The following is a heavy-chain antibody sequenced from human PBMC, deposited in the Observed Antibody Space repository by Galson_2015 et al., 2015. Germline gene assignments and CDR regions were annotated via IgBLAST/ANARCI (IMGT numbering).Heavy chain of an antibody. Sequence: SLRLSCAASGFTFSDYYMSWIRQAPGKGLEWVSYISSSGSTIYYADSVKGRFTISRDNAKNSLYLQMNSLRAEDTAVYYCARDQSSNDFWSGYYAGPGFYYGMDVWGQGTTVTVSS. V-gene: IGHV3-11*01. CDR1: GFTFSDYY. CDR3: ARDQSSNDFWSGYYAGPGFYYGMDV. D-gene: IGHD3-3*01. CDR2: ISSSGSTI. J-gene: IGHJ6*02.